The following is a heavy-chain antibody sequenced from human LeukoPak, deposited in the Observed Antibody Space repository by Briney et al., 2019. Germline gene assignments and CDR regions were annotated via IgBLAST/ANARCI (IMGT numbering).Heavy chain of an antibody. CDR1: GFTFDDYA. CDR3: AKERATRGSSWYADY. CDR2: ISWDGGST. J-gene: IGHJ4*02. D-gene: IGHD6-13*01. Sequence: GGSLRLSCAASGFTFDDYAMHWVRQAPGKGLEWVSLISWDGGSTYYADSVKGRFTISRDNSKNSLYLQMNSLRAEDTALYYCAKERATRGSSWYADYWGQGTLVTVSS. V-gene: IGHV3-43D*03.